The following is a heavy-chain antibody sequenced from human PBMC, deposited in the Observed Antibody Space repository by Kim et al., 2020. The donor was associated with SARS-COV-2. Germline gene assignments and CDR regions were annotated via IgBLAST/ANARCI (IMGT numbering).Heavy chain of an antibody. Sequence: YNPSLKSRVTISVDTSKNQFSLKLSSVTAADTAVYYCASTLAAAGTDNDYWGQGTLVTVSS. J-gene: IGHJ4*02. V-gene: IGHV4-34*01. CDR3: ASTLAAAGTDNDY. D-gene: IGHD6-13*01.